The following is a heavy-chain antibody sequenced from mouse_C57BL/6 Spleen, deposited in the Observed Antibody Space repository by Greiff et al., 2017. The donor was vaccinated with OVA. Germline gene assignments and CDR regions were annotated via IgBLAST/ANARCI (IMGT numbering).Heavy chain of an antibody. J-gene: IGHJ4*01. V-gene: IGHV1-18*01. D-gene: IGHD2-3*01. Sequence: VQLKQSGPELVKPGASVKIPCKASGYTFTDYNMDWVKQSHGKSLEWIGDINPNNGGTIYNQKFKGKATLTLDKSSSTAYMELRSLTSEDTAVYYCARAGDGYYENYAMDYWGQGTSVTVSS. CDR2: INPNNGGT. CDR3: ARAGDGYYENYAMDY. CDR1: GYTFTDYN.